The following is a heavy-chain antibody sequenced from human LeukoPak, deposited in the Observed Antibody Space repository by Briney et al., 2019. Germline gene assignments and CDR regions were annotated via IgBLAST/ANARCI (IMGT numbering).Heavy chain of an antibody. CDR3: AREGASYYYYYMDV. D-gene: IGHD4/OR15-4a*01. CDR1: GFTFSSYS. V-gene: IGHV3-21*01. CDR2: ISSSSSYI. J-gene: IGHJ6*03. Sequence: GGSLRLSCAASGFTFSSYSMNWVRQAPGKGLEWVSSISSSSSYIYYADSVKGRFTISRDNAKNSLYLQMNSLRAEDTAVYYCAREGASYYYYYMDVWGKGTTVTVSS.